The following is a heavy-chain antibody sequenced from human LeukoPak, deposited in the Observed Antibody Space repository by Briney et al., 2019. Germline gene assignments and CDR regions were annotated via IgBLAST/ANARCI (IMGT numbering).Heavy chain of an antibody. D-gene: IGHD6-19*01. CDR1: GYTFTGYY. CDR2: INPNSGGT. J-gene: IGHJ4*02. V-gene: IGHV1-2*02. Sequence: ASVKVSCKASGYTFTGYYMHWVRQAPGQGLEWMGWINPNSGGTNYAQKFQGRVTMARDTSISTAYMELSRLRSDDTAVYYCARDRPGWYFPLSYWGQGTLVTVSS. CDR3: ARDRPGWYFPLSY.